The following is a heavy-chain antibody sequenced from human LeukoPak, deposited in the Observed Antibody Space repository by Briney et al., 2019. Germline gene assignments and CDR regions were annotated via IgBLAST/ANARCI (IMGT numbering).Heavy chain of an antibody. CDR2: IGTDGSST. J-gene: IGHJ4*02. CDR1: GFTFDDYG. Sequence: GGSLRLSCAASGFTFDDYGMSWVRQAPGKGLVWVSRIGTDGSSTAYADSVKGRFTVSRDNAKNTLYLQLSSLRPEDTAVYYCGRDLNGDLDYWGQGTLVTVSS. CDR3: GRDLNGDLDY. D-gene: IGHD4-17*01. V-gene: IGHV3-74*01.